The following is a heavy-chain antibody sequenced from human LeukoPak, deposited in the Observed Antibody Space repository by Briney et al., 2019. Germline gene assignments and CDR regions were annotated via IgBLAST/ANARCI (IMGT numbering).Heavy chain of an antibody. CDR1: GGTFSSYA. V-gene: IGHV1-69*04. D-gene: IGHD3-22*01. Sequence: SVKVSCKASGGTFSSYAISWVRQAPGQGLEWMGRIIPILGIANYAQKFQGRVTMTRDTSISTAYMELSRLRSDDTAVYYCARALTYYYDSSGYGPFDPWGQGTLVTVSS. CDR2: IIPILGIA. J-gene: IGHJ5*02. CDR3: ARALTYYYDSSGYGPFDP.